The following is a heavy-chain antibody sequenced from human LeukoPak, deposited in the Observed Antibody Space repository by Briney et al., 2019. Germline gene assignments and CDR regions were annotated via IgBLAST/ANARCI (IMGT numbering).Heavy chain of an antibody. CDR1: GFTFSSYA. J-gene: IGHJ4*02. D-gene: IGHD6-13*01. CDR3: AKSSAGSTSTWSY. V-gene: IGHV3-23*01. Sequence: PGGSLRLSCAASGFTFSSYAMSWVRQAPGKGLEWVSEISGSGDSTYYADSVKGRFTISRDNSKNTLYLQMNSLRAEDTAIYYCAKSSAGSTSTWSYWGQGTLVTVSS. CDR2: ISGSGDST.